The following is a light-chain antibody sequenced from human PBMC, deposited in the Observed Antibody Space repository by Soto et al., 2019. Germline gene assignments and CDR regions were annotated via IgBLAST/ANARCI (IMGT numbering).Light chain of an antibody. Sequence: DIQMTQSPSTLSASVGDRVTITCRASQSINNWLAWYQQKPGKAPKLLIYEASSLLSRVPSTFSGSGSGTEFTLTISSLQPYDVADYYCQQYDSYSSTFGQGTKLVI. CDR2: EAS. CDR1: QSINNW. V-gene: IGKV1-5*03. J-gene: IGKJ2*01. CDR3: QQYDSYSST.